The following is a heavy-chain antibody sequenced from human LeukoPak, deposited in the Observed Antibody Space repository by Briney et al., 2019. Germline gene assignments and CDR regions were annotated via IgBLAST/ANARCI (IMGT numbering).Heavy chain of an antibody. V-gene: IGHV1-18*01. J-gene: IGHJ4*02. CDR2: ISAYNGDT. Sequence: ASVKVSCKASVYTFTRYGITWVRQAPGQGLEWMGWISAYNGDTKYAQKLQGRVTMTTDTSTRTAYMEVRSLRSDDTAVYYCARDPSNSSGWYIYFDYWGQGTLVAVSS. CDR3: ARDPSNSSGWYIYFDY. CDR1: VYTFTRYG. D-gene: IGHD6-19*01.